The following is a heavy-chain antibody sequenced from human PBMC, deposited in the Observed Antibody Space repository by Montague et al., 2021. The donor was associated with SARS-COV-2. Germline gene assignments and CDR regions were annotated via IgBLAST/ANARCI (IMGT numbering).Heavy chain of an antibody. V-gene: IGHV6-1*01. CDR1: GDSDSSVTVA. J-gene: IGHJ1*01. CDR3: ARDGDYGGTWYSFLQN. CDR2: TFYRSQWHT. D-gene: IGHD4-17*01. Sequence: CAISGDSDSSVTVARHWIRQSPSRGLERLGRTFYRSQWHTDSAAXVRSRIRSSGYISKNQFSLHLNSVTPEDTAIYYCARDGDYGGTWYSFLQNWGQGTLVIVSS.